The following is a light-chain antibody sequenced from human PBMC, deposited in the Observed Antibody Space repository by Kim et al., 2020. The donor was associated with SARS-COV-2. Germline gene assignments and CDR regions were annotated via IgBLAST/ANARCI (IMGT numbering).Light chain of an antibody. Sequence: EIVMTQSPATLSVSQGERATLSCRASQSVSSNLVWYQQKPGQAPRLLIKGASTRATGIPVRFSGSGSGTEFTLTISSLQSEDFAVYYCQQYDNWPRTFGQGTKVEIK. J-gene: IGKJ1*01. CDR1: QSVSSN. V-gene: IGKV3-15*01. CDR3: QQYDNWPRT. CDR2: GAS.